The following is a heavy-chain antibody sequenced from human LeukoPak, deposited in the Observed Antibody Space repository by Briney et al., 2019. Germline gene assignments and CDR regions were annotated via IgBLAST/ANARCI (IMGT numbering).Heavy chain of an antibody. D-gene: IGHD1-1*01. CDR2: IWYDGSNR. Sequence: GGSLRLSCAASGFTFRRYGMHWVRQAPGKGLEWVAVIWYDGSNRNYADSVKGRFTISRDNSKNTLYLQMNSLRAEDTAVYYCARVGELERRPYYYGMDVWGQGTTVTVSS. CDR3: ARVGELERRPYYYGMDV. J-gene: IGHJ6*02. V-gene: IGHV3-33*01. CDR1: GFTFRRYG.